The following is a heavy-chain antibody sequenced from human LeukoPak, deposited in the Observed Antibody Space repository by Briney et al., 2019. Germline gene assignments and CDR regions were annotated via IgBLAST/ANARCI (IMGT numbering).Heavy chain of an antibody. CDR2: ISRSGTST. V-gene: IGHV3-48*03. Sequence: PGGSLRLSCAASGFSLSSYEMNWVRQAPGKGLEWLSYISRSGTSTLYADSVQGRFTISRDNAKNSLSLLMNSLRAEDTGVYFCVRYCAGGCYKGMDVWGQGTTVTVSS. D-gene: IGHD2-21*01. J-gene: IGHJ6*02. CDR3: VRYCAGGCYKGMDV. CDR1: GFSLSSYE.